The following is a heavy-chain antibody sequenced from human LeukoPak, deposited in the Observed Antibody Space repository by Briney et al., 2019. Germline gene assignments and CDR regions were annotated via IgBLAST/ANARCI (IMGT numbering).Heavy chain of an antibody. CDR3: AKDHEVLRYFDWSRDAFDI. D-gene: IGHD3-9*01. V-gene: IGHV3-23*01. CDR2: ISGSGGST. Sequence: PGRSLRLSCAASGFTFSSYTMSWVRQAPGKGLEWVSAISGSGGSTYYADSVKGRFTISRDNSKNTLYLQMNSLRAEDTAVYYCAKDHEVLRYFDWSRDAFDIWGQGTMVTVSS. CDR1: GFTFSSYT. J-gene: IGHJ3*02.